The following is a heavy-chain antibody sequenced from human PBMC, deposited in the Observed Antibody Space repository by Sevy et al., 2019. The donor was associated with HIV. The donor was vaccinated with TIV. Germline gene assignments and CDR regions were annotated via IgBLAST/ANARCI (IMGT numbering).Heavy chain of an antibody. V-gene: IGHV3-48*02. CDR3: ARSDYGDYVGWFDP. Sequence: GGSPRLSCAASGFTFSSSIINWVRQAPGKGLEWVSSISGTGSTIYYAHSVKGRFTISRDNAKNSLYLQMHSLRDEDTAVYYCARSDYGDYVGWFDPWGQGTLVTVSS. D-gene: IGHD4-17*01. J-gene: IGHJ5*02. CDR2: ISGTGSTI. CDR1: GFTFSSSI.